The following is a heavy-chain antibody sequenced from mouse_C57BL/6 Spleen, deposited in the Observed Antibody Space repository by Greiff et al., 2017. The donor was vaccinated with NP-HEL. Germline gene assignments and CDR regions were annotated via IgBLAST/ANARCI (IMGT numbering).Heavy chain of an antibody. CDR2: IYPGDGDT. J-gene: IGHJ3*01. CDR1: GYAFSSSW. V-gene: IGHV1-82*01. D-gene: IGHD2-4*01. Sequence: QVQLKESGPELVKPGASVKISCKASGYAFSSSWMNWVKQRPGKGLEWIGRIYPGDGDTNYNGKFKGKATLTADKSSSTAYMQLSSLTYEDSAVYYCAKYDYDGFAYWGQGTLVTVSA. CDR3: AKYDYDGFAY.